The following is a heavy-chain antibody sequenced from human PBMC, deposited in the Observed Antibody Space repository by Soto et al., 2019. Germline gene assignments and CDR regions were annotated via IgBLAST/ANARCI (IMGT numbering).Heavy chain of an antibody. CDR1: DGSISNYY. CDR2: IYSSGST. V-gene: IGHV4-59*01. CDR3: ARDGGGRYFDYVDY. J-gene: IGHJ4*02. Sequence: SGPLSLTCTLSDGSISNYYWSYIQQPPVKLLVWIVYIYSSGSTNYNPSFKIRVTISADTSKNQVSLKLTSVSAADTVVYYCARDGGGRYFDYVDYWGQGTLVTVS. D-gene: IGHD3-9*01.